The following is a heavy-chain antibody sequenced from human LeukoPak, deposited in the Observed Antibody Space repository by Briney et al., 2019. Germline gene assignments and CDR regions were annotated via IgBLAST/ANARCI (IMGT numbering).Heavy chain of an antibody. Sequence: ASVKVSCKASGYTFISYAISWVRQAPGQGLEWMGWISVHNGNTNYAQNLQGRLTMTTDPSTSTAYMELRSLRSDDTAVYYCASPRLVPLDAFDLWGQGTMVTVSS. V-gene: IGHV1-18*01. CDR2: ISVHNGNT. CDR3: ASPRLVPLDAFDL. D-gene: IGHD6-19*01. CDR1: GYTFISYA. J-gene: IGHJ3*01.